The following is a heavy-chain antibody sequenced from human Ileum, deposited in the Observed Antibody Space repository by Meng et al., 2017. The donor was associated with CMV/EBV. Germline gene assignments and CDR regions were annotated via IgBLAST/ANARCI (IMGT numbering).Heavy chain of an antibody. J-gene: IGHJ6*02. D-gene: IGHD3-10*01. CDR3: ARAGRDYYGSGKVYYGMDV. Sequence: SEPLSPTCTVSGGSISSYYWSWIRQLPGKGLEWIGYIYYSGSTNYNPSLKSRVTISVETSKNQFSLKLSSVTAADTAVYYCARAGRDYYGSGKVYYGMDVWGQGTTVTVSS. CDR2: IYYSGST. V-gene: IGHV4-59*01. CDR1: GGSISSYY.